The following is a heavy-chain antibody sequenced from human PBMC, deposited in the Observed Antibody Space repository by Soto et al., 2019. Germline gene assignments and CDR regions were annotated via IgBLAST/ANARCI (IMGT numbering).Heavy chain of an antibody. V-gene: IGHV4-59*01. CDR1: GGSISSYY. CDR2: IYYSGST. CDR3: ATATTYLDSSGLYGMDG. Sequence: SETLSLTCTVSGGSISSYYWSWIRQPPGKGLEWIGYIYYSGSTNYNPSLKSRVTISVDTSKNQFSLKLSSVTAADTAVYYCATATTYLDSSGLYGMDGWGQGTTVTVSS. J-gene: IGHJ6*02. D-gene: IGHD3-22*01.